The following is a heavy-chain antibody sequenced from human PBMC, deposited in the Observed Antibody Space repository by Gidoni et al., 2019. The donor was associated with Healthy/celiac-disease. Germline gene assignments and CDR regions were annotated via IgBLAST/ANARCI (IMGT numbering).Heavy chain of an antibody. Sequence: EVQLVESGGGLVKPGGSLRLSCAASGFPFSSYSMNWVRQAPGKGLAWVSSISSSSSYIYYADSVKGRFTISRDNAKNSLYLQMNSLRAEDTAVYYCARDPQSAGSYFDYWGQGTLVTVSS. D-gene: IGHD6-19*01. CDR1: GFPFSSYS. V-gene: IGHV3-21*01. CDR3: ARDPQSAGSYFDY. J-gene: IGHJ4*02. CDR2: ISSSSSYI.